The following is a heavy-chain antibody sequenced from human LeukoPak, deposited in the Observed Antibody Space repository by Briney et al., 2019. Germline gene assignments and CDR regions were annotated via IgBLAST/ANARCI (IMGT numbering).Heavy chain of an antibody. D-gene: IGHD3-22*01. CDR1: GGSISSGGYY. CDR3: ARDEEDYDSSGYYSHGAFDI. V-gene: IGHV4-31*03. Sequence: PSETLSLTCTVSGGSISSGGYYWSWIRQHPGKGLEWIGYIYYSGSTYYNPSLKSRVTISVDTSKNQFSLKLSSVTAADTAVYYCARDEEDYDSSGYYSHGAFDIWGQGTMVTVSS. J-gene: IGHJ3*02. CDR2: IYYSGST.